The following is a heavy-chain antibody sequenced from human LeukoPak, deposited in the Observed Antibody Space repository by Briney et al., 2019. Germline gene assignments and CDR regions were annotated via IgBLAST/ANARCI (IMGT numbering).Heavy chain of an antibody. CDR2: ISGSGGST. CDR3: AKGSEVHYYYYMGV. V-gene: IGHV3-23*01. CDR1: GFTFSSYA. Sequence: GGSLRLSCAASGFTFSSYAMSWVRQAPGKGLEWVSAISGSGGSTYYADSVKGRFTISRDNSKNTLYLQMNSLRAEDTAVYYCAKGSEVHYYYYMGVWGKGTTVTVSS. J-gene: IGHJ6*03.